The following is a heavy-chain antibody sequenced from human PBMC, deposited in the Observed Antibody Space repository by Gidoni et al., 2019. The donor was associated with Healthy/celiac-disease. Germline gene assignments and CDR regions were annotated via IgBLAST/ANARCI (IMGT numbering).Heavy chain of an antibody. J-gene: IGHJ6*02. CDR3: AREDYGFYYYGMDV. CDR2: IYYSGST. CDR1: GGSISSSSYY. Sequence: QLQLQESGPGLVKPSETLSLTCTVSGGSISSSSYYWGWIRQPPGKGLEWIGSIYYSGSTYYNPSLKSRVTISVDTSKNQFSLKLSSVTAADTAVYYCAREDYGFYYYGMDVWGQGTTVTVSS. D-gene: IGHD4-17*01. V-gene: IGHV4-39*02.